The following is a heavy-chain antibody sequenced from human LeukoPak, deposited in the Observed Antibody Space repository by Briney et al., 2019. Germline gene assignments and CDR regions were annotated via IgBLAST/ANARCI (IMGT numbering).Heavy chain of an antibody. Sequence: GASVKASCKASGYTFTNYGINWVRQAPGQGLEWMGWISPYNGNTNYAQKLQARVTMTTDTSTSTAYMELRSLRSDDTAMYYCARGLVAGTARFDYWGQGTLVTVSS. J-gene: IGHJ4*02. V-gene: IGHV1-18*01. CDR1: GYTFTNYG. CDR3: ARGLVAGTARFDY. CDR2: ISPYNGNT. D-gene: IGHD6-19*01.